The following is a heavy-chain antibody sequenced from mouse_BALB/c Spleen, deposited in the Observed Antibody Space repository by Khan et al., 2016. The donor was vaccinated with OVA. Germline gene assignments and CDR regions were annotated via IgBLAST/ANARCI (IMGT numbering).Heavy chain of an antibody. V-gene: IGHV5-17*02. CDR2: ISGDSNTI. Sequence: VELVASGGGLVQPGGSRKLSCAASGFTFNSYGMHWVRQAPEKGLEWVAYISGDSNTIYYADPVKGRFTISRDNPKNTLFLQMTSLMSEDTAMYYCATSYFYGYYFDYWGPGTTLTVA. J-gene: IGHJ2*01. D-gene: IGHD1-1*01. CDR1: GFTFNSYG. CDR3: ATSYFYGYYFDY.